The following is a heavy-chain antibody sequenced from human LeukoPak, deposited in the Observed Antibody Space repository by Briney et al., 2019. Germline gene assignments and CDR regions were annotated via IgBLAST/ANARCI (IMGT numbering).Heavy chain of an antibody. J-gene: IGHJ3*02. D-gene: IGHD2-15*01. CDR1: GGSISSYY. CDR3: ARDPLLYCSGGSCYYDAFDI. Sequence: PSETLSLTCTVSGGSISSYYWSWIRQPPGKGLEWIGYIYYSGSTNYNPSLKSRVTISVDTSKNQFSLKLSSVTAADTAVYYCARDPLLYCSGGSCYYDAFDIWGQGTMVTVSS. CDR2: IYYSGST. V-gene: IGHV4-59*12.